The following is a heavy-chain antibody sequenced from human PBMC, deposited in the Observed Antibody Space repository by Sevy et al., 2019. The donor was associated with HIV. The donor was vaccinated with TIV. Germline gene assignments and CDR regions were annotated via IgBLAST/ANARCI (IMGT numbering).Heavy chain of an antibody. Sequence: GGSLRLSCAASGFTFNIYAMSWVRQAPGKGLEWLSAISGGGDGTYYADSVKGRFTISGDISRNTLYLQMNSLRAEDTAGYYCAKRPYYYYNSDGHLVSSTDEADYWGQGTLVTVSS. CDR1: GFTFNIYA. J-gene: IGHJ4*02. CDR3: AKRPYYYYNSDGHLVSSTDEADY. D-gene: IGHD3-22*01. CDR2: ISGGGDGT. V-gene: IGHV3-23*01.